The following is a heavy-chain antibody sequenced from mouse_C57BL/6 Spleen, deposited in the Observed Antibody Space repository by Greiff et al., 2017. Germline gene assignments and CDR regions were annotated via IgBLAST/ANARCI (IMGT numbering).Heavy chain of an antibody. V-gene: IGHV5-4*01. CDR2: ISDGGSYT. D-gene: IGHD2-5*01. J-gene: IGHJ3*01. Sequence: VQLKQSGGGLVKPGGSLKLSCAASGFTFSSYAMSWVRQTPETRLEWVATISDGGSYTYYPDNVKGRFTISRDNAKNNLYLQMSHLKSEDTAMYYCARGNSNYFAYWGQGTLVTVSA. CDR3: ARGNSNYFAY. CDR1: GFTFSSYA.